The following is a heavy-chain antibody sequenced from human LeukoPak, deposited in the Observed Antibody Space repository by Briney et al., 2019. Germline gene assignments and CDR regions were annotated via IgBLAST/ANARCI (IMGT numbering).Heavy chain of an antibody. J-gene: IGHJ3*02. CDR1: GGSISSSSYY. CDR2: IYYSGST. CDR3: ARLEYCSSTSCYGGEPGAFDI. V-gene: IGHV4-39*01. D-gene: IGHD2-2*01. Sequence: PSETLSLTCTVSGGSISSSSYYWGWIRQPPGKGLEWIGSIYYSGSTYYNPSLKSRVTISVDTSKNQFSLKLSSVTDADTAVYYCARLEYCSSTSCYGGEPGAFDIWGQGTMVTVSS.